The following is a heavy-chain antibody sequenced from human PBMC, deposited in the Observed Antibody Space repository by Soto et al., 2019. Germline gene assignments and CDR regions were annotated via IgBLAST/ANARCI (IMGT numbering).Heavy chain of an antibody. CDR3: ARGETQQQRDY. Sequence: QVQLQESGPGLVKPSGTLSLTCAVSGDSITSDKWWSWIRQPPGKGLQWIGEIYHSGSTKYNPSLKSRVITSVDKSKNQFPLKLSSVPAADRAVYYCARGETQQQRDYWGQGTLVTVSS. CDR2: IYHSGST. V-gene: IGHV4-4*02. J-gene: IGHJ4*02. CDR1: GDSITSDKW. D-gene: IGHD6-13*01.